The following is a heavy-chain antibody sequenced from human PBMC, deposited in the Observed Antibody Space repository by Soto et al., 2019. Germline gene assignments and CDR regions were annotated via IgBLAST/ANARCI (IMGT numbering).Heavy chain of an antibody. J-gene: IGHJ5*02. D-gene: IGHD3-10*01. CDR1: GFNFSNYG. V-gene: IGHV3-33*01. CDR2: IWYDGSNK. CDR3: ASASGATVS. Sequence: QVQLVESGGGVVHPGRSLRLSCAASGFNFSNYGMQWVRQAPDKGLEWGAHIWYDGSNKYYADSVKGRFTISRDNSKNTLYLQMDSLRPDDTAVYYCASASGATVSWGQGTLVTV.